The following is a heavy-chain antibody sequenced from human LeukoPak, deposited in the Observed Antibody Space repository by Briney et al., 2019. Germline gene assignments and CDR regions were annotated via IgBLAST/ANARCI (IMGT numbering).Heavy chain of an antibody. D-gene: IGHD6-19*01. V-gene: IGHV3-7*01. CDR1: XXTXXSYW. Sequence: GGSLRLSCAAXXXTXXSYWMSWVRQAXXXXXXXXXNIXXXXSEKYYVDSVKGRFTISRDNAKNSLYLQMNSLRAEDTAVYYCARGVRGLVLLQYRRWMVYWGQGTLVTVSS. J-gene: IGHJ4*02. CDR3: ARGVRGLVLLQYRRWMVY. CDR2: IXXXXSEK.